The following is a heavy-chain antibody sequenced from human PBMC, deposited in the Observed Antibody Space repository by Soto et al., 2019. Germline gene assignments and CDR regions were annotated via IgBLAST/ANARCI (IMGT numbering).Heavy chain of an antibody. Sequence: QVQLVESGGGVVQPGRSLRLSCAASGFTFSSYGMHWVRQAPGKGLEWVAVISYDGSNKYYADSVKGRFTISRDNSKNTLYLQMNSLRAEDTAVYYCAKEGPVLTYWGQGTLVTVSS. CDR2: ISYDGSNK. V-gene: IGHV3-30*18. CDR3: AKEGPVLTY. D-gene: IGHD1-20*01. J-gene: IGHJ4*02. CDR1: GFTFSSYG.